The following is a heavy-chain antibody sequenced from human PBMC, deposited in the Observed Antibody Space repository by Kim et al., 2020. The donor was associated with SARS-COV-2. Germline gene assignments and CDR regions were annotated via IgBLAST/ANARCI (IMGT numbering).Heavy chain of an antibody. CDR2: VSGSGGTT. Sequence: GGSLRLSCAASGFTFRTYVMSWVRQAPGKGLEWVSGVSGSGGTTYYADSTTYYADSVKGRFTISRDNSKNTLYLQMNSLRAEDTAVYYCAKEGGLHLGEFSYPLNWFDPWGQGTLVTVSS. CDR1: GFTFRTYV. CDR3: AKEGGLHLGEFSYPLNWFDP. J-gene: IGHJ5*02. D-gene: IGHD3-16*01. V-gene: IGHV3-23*01.